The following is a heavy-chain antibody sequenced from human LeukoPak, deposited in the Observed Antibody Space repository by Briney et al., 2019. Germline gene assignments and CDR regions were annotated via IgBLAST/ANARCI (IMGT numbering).Heavy chain of an antibody. Sequence: GGSLRLSCAASGFTFSSYEMNWVRQAPGKGLEWVSYISSSGSTICYADSVKGRFTISRDNAKNPLYLQMNSLRAEDTAVYYCAELGITMIGGVWGKGTTVTISS. V-gene: IGHV3-48*03. CDR1: GFTFSSYE. J-gene: IGHJ6*04. D-gene: IGHD3-10*02. CDR3: AELGITMIGGV. CDR2: ISSSGSTI.